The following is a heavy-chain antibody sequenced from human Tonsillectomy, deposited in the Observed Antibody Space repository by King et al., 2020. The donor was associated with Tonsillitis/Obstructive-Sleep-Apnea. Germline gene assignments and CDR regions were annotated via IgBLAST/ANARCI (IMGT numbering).Heavy chain of an antibody. CDR3: VREQLDTAMVPQERYFDY. CDR2: IYYSGST. J-gene: IGHJ4*02. V-gene: IGHV4-31*03. CDR1: GGSISSGGYY. D-gene: IGHD5-18*01. Sequence: QLQESGPGLVKPSQTLSLTCTVSGGSISSGGYYWSWIRQHPGKGLEWIGYIYYSGSTYYNPSLKSRVTISVDTSKNQFSLKLSSVTAADTAVYYCVREQLDTAMVPQERYFDYWGQGTLVTVSS.